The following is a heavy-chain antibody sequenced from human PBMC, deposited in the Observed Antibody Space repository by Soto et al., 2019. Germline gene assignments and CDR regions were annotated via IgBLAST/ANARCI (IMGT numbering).Heavy chain of an antibody. Sequence: QVQLVQSGAEVKKPGSSVKVSCKASGGTFSSYAISWVRQAPGQGLEWMGGIIPIFGTANYAQKFQGRVTISAGESTSTGYMELSSVRSEDMAVYYCARVSVGPLVAFDYWGQRTLLTVSS. V-gene: IGHV1-69*01. CDR2: IIPIFGTA. CDR1: GGTFSSYA. CDR3: ARVSVGPLVAFDY. J-gene: IGHJ4*02. D-gene: IGHD5-12*01.